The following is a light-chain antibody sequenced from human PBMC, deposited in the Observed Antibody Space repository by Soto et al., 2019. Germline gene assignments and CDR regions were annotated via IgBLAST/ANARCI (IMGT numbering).Light chain of an antibody. J-gene: IGLJ1*01. CDR3: ISSKAADTFL. CDR2: EAN. Sequence: QSALTQPPSVSGSPGQSITVSCTGTSSDVGASNFVSWYQHLPGRAPKLIIFEANNRPSGVSNRFSGSKSGITASLTISGHHDDDEDEYCCISSKAADTFLFGTGTKLTVL. V-gene: IGLV2-14*01. CDR1: SSDVGASNF.